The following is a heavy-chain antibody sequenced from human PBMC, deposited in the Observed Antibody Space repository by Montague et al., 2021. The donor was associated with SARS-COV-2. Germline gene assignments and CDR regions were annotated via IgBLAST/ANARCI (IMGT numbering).Heavy chain of an antibody. V-gene: IGHV4-59*01. J-gene: IGHJ2*01. CDR2: IYYSGTT. CDR3: ARIVVVTYSHFDL. CDR1: GGHYF. D-gene: IGHD3-22*01. Sequence: SETLSLACTVSGGHYFWSWIPLPPGKGLAWIGYIYYSGTTKYNPSLASRVTISLDTSKNQLSLRLSSVTAADTAVYYCARIVVVTYSHFDLWGRGTLVSVA.